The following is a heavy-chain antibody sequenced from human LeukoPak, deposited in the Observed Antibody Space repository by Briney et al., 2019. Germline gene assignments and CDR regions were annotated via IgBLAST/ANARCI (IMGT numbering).Heavy chain of an antibody. V-gene: IGHV4-34*01. Sequence: KPSETLSLTCAVYGGSFSGYYWSWIRQPPGKGLEWIGEINHSGSTNYNPSLNSRVTISVDTSKNQFSLKLSSVTAADTAVYYCVLDYYDSSGYRFDYWGQGTLVTVSS. J-gene: IGHJ4*02. CDR1: GGSFSGYY. D-gene: IGHD3-22*01. CDR3: VLDYYDSSGYRFDY. CDR2: INHSGST.